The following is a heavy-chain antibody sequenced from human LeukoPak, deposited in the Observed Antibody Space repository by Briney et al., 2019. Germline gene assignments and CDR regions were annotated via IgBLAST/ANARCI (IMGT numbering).Heavy chain of an antibody. CDR2: IYWDDDE. D-gene: IGHD3-10*01. J-gene: IGHJ4*02. V-gene: IGHV2-5*08. Sequence: TLSLTCSVSGGSVSSNNHYWTWIRQPPGKALEWLALIYWDDDERYSPSLKSRLTITKDTSENRVVLTMTNMDPLDTATYYCAHRYGSGSLYFDYWGQGTLVTVSS. CDR1: GGSVSSNNHY. CDR3: AHRYGSGSLYFDY.